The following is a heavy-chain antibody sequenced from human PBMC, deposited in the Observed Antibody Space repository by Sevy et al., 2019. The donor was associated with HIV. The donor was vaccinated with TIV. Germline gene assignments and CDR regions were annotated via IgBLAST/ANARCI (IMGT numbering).Heavy chain of an antibody. CDR1: GGSISSSSYY. J-gene: IGHJ4*02. D-gene: IGHD2-15*01. Sequence: SETLSLTCTVSGGSISSSSYYWGWIRQPRGKGLEWIGSIYYSGSTYYNPSLKSRVTISVDTSKNQFSLKLSSVTAADTAVYYCASHKGQYGGNLQEPFDYWGQRTLVTVSS. CDR3: ASHKGQYGGNLQEPFDY. CDR2: IYYSGST. V-gene: IGHV4-39*01.